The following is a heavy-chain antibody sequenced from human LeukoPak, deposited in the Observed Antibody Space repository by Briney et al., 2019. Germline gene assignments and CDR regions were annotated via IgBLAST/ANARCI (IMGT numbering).Heavy chain of an antibody. CDR2: ISYDGSNK. Sequence: GRSLRLSCAASGFTFSSYGMHWVRQAPGKGLEWVAVISYDGSNKYYADSVKGRFTISRDNSKNTLYLQMNSLRAEDTAVYYCMKGSFLLPWGQGTLVTVSS. D-gene: IGHD2/OR15-2a*01. CDR1: GFTFSSYG. V-gene: IGHV3-30*18. CDR3: MKGSFLLP. J-gene: IGHJ5*02.